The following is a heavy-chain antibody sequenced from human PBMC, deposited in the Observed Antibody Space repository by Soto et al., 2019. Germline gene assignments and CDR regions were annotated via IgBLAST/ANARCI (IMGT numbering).Heavy chain of an antibody. V-gene: IGHV3-43D*04. CDR3: AKEGESGYYDYGMDV. CDR1: GFTFDDYA. J-gene: IGHJ6*02. CDR2: ISWDGGST. Sequence: EVQLVESGGVVVQPGGSLRLSCAASGFTFDDYAMHWVRQAPGKGLEWVSFISWDGGSTYYADSVKGRFTISRDNSKKSLKLQMSSLRDEDSALYYCAKEGESGYYDYGMDVRGQAATVTVS. D-gene: IGHD2-21*01.